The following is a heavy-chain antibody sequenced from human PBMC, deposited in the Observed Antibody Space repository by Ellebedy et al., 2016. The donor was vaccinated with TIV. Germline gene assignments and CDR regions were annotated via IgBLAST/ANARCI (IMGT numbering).Heavy chain of an antibody. CDR1: GFNFATYA. CDR2: FFGSGGHT. J-gene: IGHJ5*02. V-gene: IGHV3-23*01. CDR3: ARGAASSPKYLDA. D-gene: IGHD6-13*01. Sequence: GESLKISCAASGFNFATYAMTWVRLAPGRGLEWVSVFFGSGGHTFYADSVRGRFTISRDNSENTLYLQMNDLSAEDTAVYYCARGAASSPKYLDAWGQGTLVTVSS.